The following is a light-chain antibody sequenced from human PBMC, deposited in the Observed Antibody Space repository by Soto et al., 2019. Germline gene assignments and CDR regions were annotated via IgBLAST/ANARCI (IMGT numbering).Light chain of an antibody. CDR2: AVS. J-gene: IGLJ1*01. CDR3: SSYKSSSL. Sequence: SVLTQPASGSGSPGQSITISCTGTSSDIGGYNYVSWYQQHPDKAPKLIIYAVSNRPSGVSNRFSGSKSGNTASLTISGLRAEDEADYYCSSYKSSSLFGTRNTVTLL. CDR1: SSDIGGYNY. V-gene: IGLV2-14*03.